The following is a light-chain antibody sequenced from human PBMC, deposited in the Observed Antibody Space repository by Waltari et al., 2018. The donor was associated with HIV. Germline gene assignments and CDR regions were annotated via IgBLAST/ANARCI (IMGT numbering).Light chain of an antibody. CDR3: AAWDDTLSGPD. CDR1: RSNIGSNY. CDR2: RNN. Sequence: QSVLTQPPSASGPPGPRVTISCSGSRSNIGSNYVYWYQQLPGTAPKLLIYRNNERPSGVPDRFSGSKSGTSASLAISGLRSEDEADYYCAAWDDTLSGPDFGTGTKVTVL. V-gene: IGLV1-47*01. J-gene: IGLJ1*01.